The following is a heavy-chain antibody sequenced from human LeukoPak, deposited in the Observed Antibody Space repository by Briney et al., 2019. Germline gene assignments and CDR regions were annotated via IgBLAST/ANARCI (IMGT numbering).Heavy chain of an antibody. V-gene: IGHV3-33*01. D-gene: IGHD6-6*01. Sequence: GGSLRLSCAASGFTFSSYGMHWVRQAPGKGLEWVAVIWYDGSNKYYADSVKGRFTISRDNSKNTLYLQMNSLRAEDTAVYYCARGSSSVSTRFDPWGQGTLVTASS. CDR3: ARGSSSVSTRFDP. J-gene: IGHJ5*02. CDR2: IWYDGSNK. CDR1: GFTFSSYG.